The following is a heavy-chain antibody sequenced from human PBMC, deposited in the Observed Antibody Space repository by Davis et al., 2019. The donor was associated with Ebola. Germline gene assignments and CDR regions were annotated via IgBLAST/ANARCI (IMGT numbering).Heavy chain of an antibody. CDR1: GGSFSGYY. Sequence: MPSETLSLTCAVYGGSFSGYYWSWIRQPPGKGLEWIGEINHSGSTNYNPSLKSRVTISVDKSKNQFSLKLSSVTAADTAVYYCARVKWLLVYYYGMDVWGQGTTVTVSS. V-gene: IGHV4-34*01. J-gene: IGHJ6*02. CDR2: INHSGST. D-gene: IGHD3-22*01. CDR3: ARVKWLLVYYYGMDV.